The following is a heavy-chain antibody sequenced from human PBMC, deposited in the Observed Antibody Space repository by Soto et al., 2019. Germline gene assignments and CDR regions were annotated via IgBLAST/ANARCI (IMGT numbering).Heavy chain of an antibody. D-gene: IGHD3-9*01. Sequence: EVQLVESGGGLVPPGGSVRLSCAASGFIFKMYWMHWVRQSPGKGLVWISRIYNDGTYSDYADSVRGRFTISRDNVNDTLHLQMNNLRSEDSGLYYCTRGPRPISTGTVAYWGEGTQVTVSS. CDR2: IYNDGTYS. CDR1: GFIFKMYW. CDR3: TRGPRPISTGTVAY. V-gene: IGHV3-74*01. J-gene: IGHJ4*02.